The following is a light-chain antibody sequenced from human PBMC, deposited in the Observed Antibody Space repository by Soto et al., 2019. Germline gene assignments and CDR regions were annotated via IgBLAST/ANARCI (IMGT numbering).Light chain of an antibody. CDR2: KAS. CDR3: QQYNSYSYT. Sequence: DIQMTQSPSTLSASVGDRVTITCRASQSISSWLAWYQQKPGKAPKLLIYKASSLESGVPSRFSGSGSGTDLTLTISSLQPDDFATYYCQQYNSYSYTFGQGTKLEIK. J-gene: IGKJ2*01. CDR1: QSISSW. V-gene: IGKV1-5*03.